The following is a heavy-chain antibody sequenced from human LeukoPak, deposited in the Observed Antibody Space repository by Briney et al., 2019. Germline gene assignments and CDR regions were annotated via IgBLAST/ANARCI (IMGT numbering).Heavy chain of an antibody. D-gene: IGHD3-22*01. CDR3: ARGGSYYYDSSGYYDY. J-gene: IGHJ4*02. V-gene: IGHV4-59*01. CDR2: IYYSGST. CDR1: GGSISSYY. Sequence: KPSETLSLTCTVSGGSISSYYWSWIRQPPGKGLEWIGYIYYSGSTNYNPSLKSRVTISVDTSKNQFSLKLSSVTAADTAVYYCARGGSYYYDSSGYYDYWGQGTLVTVSS.